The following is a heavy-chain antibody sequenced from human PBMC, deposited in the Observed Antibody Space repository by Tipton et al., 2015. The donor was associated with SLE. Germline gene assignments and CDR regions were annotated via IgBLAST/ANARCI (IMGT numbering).Heavy chain of an antibody. CDR3: ARDTWQQLGYFDY. Sequence: TLSLTCTVSGDSISSSSYYWGWIRQPPGKGLEWIGSMYYSGSTYYNPSLKSRVTISVDTSKNQFSLKLSSVTAADTAVYYCARDTWQQLGYFDYWGQGTLVTVSS. D-gene: IGHD6-13*01. V-gene: IGHV4-39*07. CDR2: MYYSGST. J-gene: IGHJ4*02. CDR1: GDSISSSSYY.